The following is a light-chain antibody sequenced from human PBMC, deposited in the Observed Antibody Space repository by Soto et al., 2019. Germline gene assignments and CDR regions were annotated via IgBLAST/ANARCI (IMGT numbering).Light chain of an antibody. V-gene: IGKV2-28*01. CDR2: LAS. J-gene: IGKJ2*01. CDR3: MQALQTWYT. CDR1: QSLLHSNGYNY. Sequence: DIVMTQSPLSLPVTPGEPASISCRSSQSLLHSNGYNYLDWYLRKPGQSPQLLISLASNRASGVPDRFSGSGSGTDFTLKISRVEAEDVGVYYCMQALQTWYTFGQGTKLEIK.